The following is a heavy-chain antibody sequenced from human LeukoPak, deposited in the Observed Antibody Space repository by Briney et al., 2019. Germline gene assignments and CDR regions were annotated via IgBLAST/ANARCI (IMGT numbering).Heavy chain of an antibody. D-gene: IGHD2-21*01. CDR3: ARGSDNYGGYVDY. V-gene: IGHV3-21*01. CDR1: GFTFSSQS. CDR2: ISTSSSCI. Sequence: GGSLRLSCAASGFTFSSQSMNWVRQAPGKGLEWVSSISTSSSCIYYADSVKGRFTISRDNAKSSLYLQMNSLRAEDTAVYYCARGSDNYGGYVDYWGQGTLVTVSS. J-gene: IGHJ4*02.